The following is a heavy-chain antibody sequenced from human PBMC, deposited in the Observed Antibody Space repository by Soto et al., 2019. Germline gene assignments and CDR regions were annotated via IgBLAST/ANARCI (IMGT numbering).Heavy chain of an antibody. CDR3: ARGYGYNLFYIDC. V-gene: IGHV1-69*10. CDR2: IIPILGIA. J-gene: IGHJ4*02. CDR1: GGTFSSYT. Sequence: ASVKVSCKASGGTFSSYTISWVRQAPGQGLEWMGGIIPILGIANYAQKFQGRVTITVDESTSTAYMELSSLRSEDTAVYYCARGYGYNLFYIDCWGQGTLVTVSS. D-gene: IGHD5-12*01.